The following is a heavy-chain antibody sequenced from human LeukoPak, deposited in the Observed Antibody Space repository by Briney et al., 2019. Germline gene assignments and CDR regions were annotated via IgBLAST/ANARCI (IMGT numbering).Heavy chain of an antibody. J-gene: IGHJ4*02. CDR2: IKSKTDGGTT. Sequence: GGSLRLSCAASGFTFSNAWMSWVRQAPGKGLEWVGRIKSKTDGGTTDYAAPVKGRFTISRDDPKNTLYLQMNSLKTEDTAVYYCTTDQVFGVVTIDYWGQGTLVTVSS. CDR1: GFTFSNAW. V-gene: IGHV3-15*01. D-gene: IGHD3-3*01. CDR3: TTDQVFGVVTIDY.